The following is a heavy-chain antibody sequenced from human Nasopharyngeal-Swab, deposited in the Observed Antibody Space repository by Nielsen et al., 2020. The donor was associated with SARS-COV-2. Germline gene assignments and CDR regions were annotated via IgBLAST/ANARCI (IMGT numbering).Heavy chain of an antibody. CDR1: GFTFSSYA. D-gene: IGHD2-15*01. CDR2: ISYDGSNK. Sequence: GGSLRLSCAASGFTFSSYAMHWVRQAPGKGLEWVAVISYDGSNKYYADSVKGRFTISRDNSKNTLYLQMNSLRAEDTAVYYCARERVAWIAGVVAGREFDPWGQGTLVTVSS. V-gene: IGHV3-30-3*01. CDR3: ARERVAWIAGVVAGREFDP. J-gene: IGHJ5*02.